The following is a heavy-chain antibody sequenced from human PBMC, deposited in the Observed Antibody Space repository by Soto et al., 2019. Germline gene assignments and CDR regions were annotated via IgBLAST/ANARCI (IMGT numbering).Heavy chain of an antibody. J-gene: IGHJ6*02. D-gene: IGHD3-3*01. CDR3: ARWYYDFTYGLDV. CDR2: ASGYTSDT. CDR1: GYTFTTYD. V-gene: IGHV1-18*04. Sequence: GASVKVSCKASGYTFTTYDITWVRLVPGQGLEWLGWASGYTSDTNYAQKFQGRVTMTTDTFTRTAYLELRRLRSDDTALYYCARWYYDFTYGLDVWGQGTPVTVSS.